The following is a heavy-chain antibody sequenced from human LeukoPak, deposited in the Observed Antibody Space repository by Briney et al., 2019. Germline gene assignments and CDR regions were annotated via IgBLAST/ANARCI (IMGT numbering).Heavy chain of an antibody. CDR1: GFTVSSNY. J-gene: IGHJ6*03. CDR2: IYSGGST. V-gene: IGHV3-66*02. Sequence: GGSLRLSCAASGFTVSSNYMSWVRQAPGKGLEWVSVIYSGGSTYYADSVKGRFTISRDNSKNTLYLQMNSLRAEDTAVYYCAIDVVLDDYYYYMDVWGKGTTVTVSS. D-gene: IGHD6-6*01. CDR3: AIDVVLDDYYYYMDV.